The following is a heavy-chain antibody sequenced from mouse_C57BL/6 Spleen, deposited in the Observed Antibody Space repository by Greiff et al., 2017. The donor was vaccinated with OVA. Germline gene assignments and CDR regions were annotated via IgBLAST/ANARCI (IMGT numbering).Heavy chain of an antibody. V-gene: IGHV1-54*01. D-gene: IGHD2-3*01. J-gene: IGHJ3*01. CDR3: ARSGGYYVPSWFAY. CDR2: INPGSGGT. CDR1: GYAFTNYL. Sequence: QVQLQQSGAELVRPGTSVKVTCKASGYAFTNYLIEWVKQRPGQGLEWIGVINPGSGGTNYNEKFKGKATLTADKSSSTAYMQLSSLTSEDSAVYFCARSGGYYVPSWFAYWGQGTLVTVSA.